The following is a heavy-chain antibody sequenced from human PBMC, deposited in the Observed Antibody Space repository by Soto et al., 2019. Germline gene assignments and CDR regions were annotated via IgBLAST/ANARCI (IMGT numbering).Heavy chain of an antibody. V-gene: IGHV3-33*01. CDR1: GFTFSSYG. J-gene: IGHJ3*02. D-gene: IGHD6-19*01. Sequence: QMQWVESGGGVVQPWRSLRLSCAASGFTFSSYGMHWVRQAPGKGLEWVAVIWYDGSNKYYADSVKGRFTISRDNSKNTLYLQRNSLRVEDTAVYYCPRYAWQWRVLYAFDIWGEGTMVTASS. CDR3: PRYAWQWRVLYAFDI. CDR2: IWYDGSNK.